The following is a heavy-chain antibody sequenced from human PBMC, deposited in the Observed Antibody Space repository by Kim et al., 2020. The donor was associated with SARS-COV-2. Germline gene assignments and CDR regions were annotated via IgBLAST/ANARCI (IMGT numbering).Heavy chain of an antibody. J-gene: IGHJ4*02. Sequence: VDGRVTSSRDNAKNTLYLQMDSLRPEDTGVYYCAGVYDIFLVYYQHYFDYWGQGTLVTVSS. D-gene: IGHD3-9*01. CDR3: AGVYDIFLVYYQHYFDY. V-gene: IGHV3-30*01.